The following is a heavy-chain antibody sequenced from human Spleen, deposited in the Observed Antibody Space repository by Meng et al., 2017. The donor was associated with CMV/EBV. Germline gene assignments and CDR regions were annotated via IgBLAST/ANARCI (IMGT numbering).Heavy chain of an antibody. CDR2: SNAGNGNT. CDR3: ARALGSTSSYEDLGAFDI. CDR1: GYTFTSYA. Sequence: ASVKVSCKASGYTFTSYAMHWVRQAPGQRLEWMGWSNAGNGNTKYSQEFQGRVTITRDTSASTAYMELSSLRSDDTAVYYCARALGSTSSYEDLGAFDIWGQGTRVTVSS. J-gene: IGHJ3*02. D-gene: IGHD2-2*01. V-gene: IGHV1-3*02.